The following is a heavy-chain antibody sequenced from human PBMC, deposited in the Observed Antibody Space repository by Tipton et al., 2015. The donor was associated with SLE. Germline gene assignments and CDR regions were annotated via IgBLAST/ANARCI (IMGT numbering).Heavy chain of an antibody. CDR1: GSSISPYY. CDR3: ARTRDYDFWGHRLPEAFDI. CDR2: VYYSGST. Sequence: TLSLTCTVSGSSISPYYWSWVRQPPGKGLEWIGYVYYSGSTMYNSSLRSRVTMAVDTSKNQFSLRMTSVTAADTAVYYCARTRDYDFWGHRLPEAFDIWGQGTKVTVSS. D-gene: IGHD3-3*01. V-gene: IGHV4-59*08. J-gene: IGHJ3*02.